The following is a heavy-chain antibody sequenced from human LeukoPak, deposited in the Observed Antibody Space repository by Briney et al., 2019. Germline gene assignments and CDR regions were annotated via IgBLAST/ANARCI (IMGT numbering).Heavy chain of an antibody. J-gene: IGHJ4*02. CDR2: ISDYNGNT. V-gene: IGHV1-18*01. CDR1: GYTFTNYA. D-gene: IGHD3-22*01. CDR3: ARGDYYDSSGYFPGMNY. Sequence: GASVKVSCKASGYTFTNYAITWVRQAPGQGLEWMGWISDYNGNTNYAQKFQGRVTMTTDTSTSTAYMELGSLRSDDTAVYYCARGDYYDSSGYFPGMNYWGQGTLVTVSS.